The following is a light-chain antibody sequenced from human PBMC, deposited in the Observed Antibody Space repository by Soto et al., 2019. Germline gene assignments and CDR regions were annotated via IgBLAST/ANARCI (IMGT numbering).Light chain of an antibody. CDR3: QQYDSSPYT. J-gene: IGKJ2*01. Sequence: EIVLTQSPCILSLSPGERVTLSCRASQSVSSSYLAWYQQKPGQAPRLLIYGASIRDTGIPDRFSGSGSGTDFTLTISRLEPEDFAVYYCQQYDSSPYTFGQGTKLEIK. V-gene: IGKV3-20*01. CDR1: QSVSSSY. CDR2: GAS.